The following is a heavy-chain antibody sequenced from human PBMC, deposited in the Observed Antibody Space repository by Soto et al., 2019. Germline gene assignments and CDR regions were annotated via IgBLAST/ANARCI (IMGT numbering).Heavy chain of an antibody. CDR1: GFTFNSFG. CDR3: ARTGLQIIQATSYYFGVDV. Sequence: QVQLVESGGGVVQPGTSLRLSCAASGFTFNSFGMHWVRQAPGKGLEWVAMIWHDGTNRYYVDSVKGRFTISRDNSKDTRDLQMNNLRAEDTAVYYCARTGLQIIQATSYYFGVDVWGQGTTVTVAS. D-gene: IGHD3-3*01. CDR2: IWHDGTNR. J-gene: IGHJ6*02. V-gene: IGHV3-33*01.